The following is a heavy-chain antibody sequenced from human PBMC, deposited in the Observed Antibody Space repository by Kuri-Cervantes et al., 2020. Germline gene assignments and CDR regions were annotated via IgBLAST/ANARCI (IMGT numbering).Heavy chain of an antibody. CDR2: ISGSGGST. V-gene: IGHV3-23*01. CDR3: AKGTTLGEWLVPFDY. Sequence: GESLKISCAASGFTFSTYAMTWVRQAPGKGLEWVSAISGSGGSTSYADSVKGRFTISRDNSKNTLYPQMNSLRAEDTAVYYCAKGTTLGEWLVPFDYWGQGTLVTVSS. J-gene: IGHJ4*02. D-gene: IGHD6-19*01. CDR1: GFTFSTYA.